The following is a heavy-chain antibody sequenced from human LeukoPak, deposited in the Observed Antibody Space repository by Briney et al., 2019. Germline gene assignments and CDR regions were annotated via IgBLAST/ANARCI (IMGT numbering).Heavy chain of an antibody. CDR2: TYYRSKWFN. CDR3: ARAAAAKGAFDY. V-gene: IGHV6-1*01. J-gene: IGHJ4*02. CDR1: GDSVSSNSAA. D-gene: IGHD6-13*01. Sequence: SQTLSLTCAISGDSVSSNSAAWNWIRQSPSRGPEWLGRTYYRSKWFNDYAVSVKSRITINPDTSKNQFSLQLNSVTPEDTAVYYCARAAAAKGAFDYWGQGTLVTVSS.